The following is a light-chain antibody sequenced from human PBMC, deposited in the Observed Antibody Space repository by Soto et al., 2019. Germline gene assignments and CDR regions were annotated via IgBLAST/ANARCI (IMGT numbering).Light chain of an antibody. CDR2: TAS. Sequence: EIVMTQSPGTLSVSPGERVTLSCRASQSVSSKVAWYQQKPGQAPRLLIFTASLRATGVPARFSGSGSGTELTLTISILQSEDFAVYWCQQYYNWPLEYTFGQGTKLEI. CDR3: QQYYNWPLEYT. V-gene: IGKV3D-15*03. J-gene: IGKJ2*01. CDR1: QSVSSK.